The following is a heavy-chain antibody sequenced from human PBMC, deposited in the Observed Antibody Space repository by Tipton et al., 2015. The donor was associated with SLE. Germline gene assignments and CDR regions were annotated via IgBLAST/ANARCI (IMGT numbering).Heavy chain of an antibody. CDR1: GFIFSNYA. CDR2: ISYDGSDK. V-gene: IGHV3-30*04. Sequence: QLVQSGGGVVQPGRSLRLSCAASGFIFSNYAMHWVRQAPGKGLEWVSFISYDGSDKYYADSVKGRFTTSRDNSKNTMYLQMNSLRAEDTAVYYCARVIAAPPYGMDVWGQGTTVTVSS. CDR3: ARVIAAPPYGMDV. D-gene: IGHD6-13*01. J-gene: IGHJ6*02.